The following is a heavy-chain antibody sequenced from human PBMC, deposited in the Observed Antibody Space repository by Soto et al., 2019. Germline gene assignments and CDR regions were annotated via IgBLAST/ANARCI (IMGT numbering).Heavy chain of an antibody. Sequence: ASVKVSCKASGYTFTNYHMHWVRQAPGQGLEWMGWISGYNGDTNYAQKFQGRFTMTIDTSTITAYMELRSLTSDDTAVYYCAKNGQPPYYYYGMDVWGQGTTVTVS. J-gene: IGHJ6*02. CDR1: GYTFTNYH. V-gene: IGHV1-18*04. D-gene: IGHD2-8*01. CDR3: AKNGQPPYYYYGMDV. CDR2: ISGYNGDT.